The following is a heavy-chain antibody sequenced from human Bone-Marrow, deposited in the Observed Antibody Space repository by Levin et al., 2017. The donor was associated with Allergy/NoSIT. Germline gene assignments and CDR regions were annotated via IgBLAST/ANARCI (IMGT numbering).Heavy chain of an antibody. V-gene: IGHV3-9*01. J-gene: IGHJ6*02. CDR3: ATGGYYYGSGSYVFADRSPSLYHGVDV. CDR2: ISWNSDAL. CDR1: GFTFEDYA. D-gene: IGHD3-10*01. Sequence: GGSLRLSCAASGFTFEDYAMFWIRQAPGKGLEWVSGISWNSDALGYADSVKGRFTISRDNAKNSLYLQMNSLRTEDTALYFCATGGYYYGSGSYVFADRSPSLYHGVDVSGQGTTVSVS.